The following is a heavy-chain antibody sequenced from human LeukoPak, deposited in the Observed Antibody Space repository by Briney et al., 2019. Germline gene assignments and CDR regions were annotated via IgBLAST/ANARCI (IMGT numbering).Heavy chain of an antibody. J-gene: IGHJ4*02. CDR3: ARDLVGSSGYYAGFDN. Sequence: SETLSLTCTVSGGSISSGDHYWSWIRQPPGKGLEWIGYIHYSGTTNSNPSLKSRVTISVDTSKNQFSLKLRSVTAADTAVYYCARDLVGSSGYYAGFDNWGQGTLVTASS. V-gene: IGHV4-61*08. CDR1: GGSISSGDHY. CDR2: IHYSGTT. D-gene: IGHD3-22*01.